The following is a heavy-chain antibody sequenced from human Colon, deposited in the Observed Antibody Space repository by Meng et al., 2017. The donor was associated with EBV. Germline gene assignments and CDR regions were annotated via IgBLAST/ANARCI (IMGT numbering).Heavy chain of an antibody. V-gene: IGHV3-23*01. D-gene: IGHD1-14*01. Sequence: VRLRGSGPALVKPSETLSLTCAVSGDSITNHNWWAWVRQPPGKGLGWVSGISGGGDNIYYADSVKGRFTISRDNSKNTVDLQMNSLRAEDTAVYYCVPSPGGQGTLVTVSS. J-gene: IGHJ4*02. CDR2: ISGGGDNI. CDR3: VPSP. CDR1: GDSITNHN.